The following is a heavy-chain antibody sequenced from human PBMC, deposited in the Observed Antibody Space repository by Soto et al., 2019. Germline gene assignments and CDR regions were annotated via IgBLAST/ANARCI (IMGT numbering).Heavy chain of an antibody. V-gene: IGHV1-69*02. J-gene: IGHJ3*02. CDR1: GGTFSSYT. CDR2: IIPILGIA. Sequence: GASVKVSCKACGGTFSSYTISWVRQAPGQGLEWMGRIIPILGIANYAQKFKGRVTITADKSTSTAYMELSSLRSEDTAVYYCAGTYIAAAGTASDIWGQGTMVNDSS. D-gene: IGHD6-13*01. CDR3: AGTYIAAAGTASDI.